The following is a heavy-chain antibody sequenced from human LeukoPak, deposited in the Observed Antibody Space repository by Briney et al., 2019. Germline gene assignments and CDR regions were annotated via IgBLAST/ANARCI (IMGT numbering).Heavy chain of an antibody. J-gene: IGHJ6*03. CDR2: INPNSGGT. Sequence: GASVKVSCKASGYTFTGYYMHWVRQAPGQGLEWMGWINPNSGGTTYAQKFQGRVTMTRDTSISTAYMELSRLRSDDTAFCYCARDNWNYGGPGYFYYMDVWGKGTTVTVSS. CDR3: ARDNWNYGGPGYFYYMDV. V-gene: IGHV1-2*02. D-gene: IGHD1-7*01. CDR1: GYTFTGYY.